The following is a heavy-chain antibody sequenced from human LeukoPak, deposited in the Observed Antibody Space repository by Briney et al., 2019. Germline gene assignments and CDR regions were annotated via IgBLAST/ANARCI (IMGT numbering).Heavy chain of an antibody. CDR3: ARERCSGGSCYYYYYGMDV. V-gene: IGHV3-21*01. D-gene: IGHD2-15*01. Sequence: GGSLRLSCAASGFTFSSYSTNWVRQAPGKGLEWVSSISSSSSYIYYADSVKGRFTISRDNAKNSLYLQMNSLRAEDTAVYYCARERCSGGSCYYYYYGMDVWGQGTTVTVSS. CDR2: ISSSSSYI. CDR1: GFTFSSYS. J-gene: IGHJ6*02.